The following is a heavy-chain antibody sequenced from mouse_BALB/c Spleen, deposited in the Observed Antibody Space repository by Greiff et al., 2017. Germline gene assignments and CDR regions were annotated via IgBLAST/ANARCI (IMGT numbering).Heavy chain of an antibody. CDR3: ARGNSLMDY. D-gene: IGHD2-1*01. CDR1: GYSFTGYF. Sequence: EVKLQESGPELVKPGASVKISCKASGYSFTGYFMNWVMQSHGKSLEWIGRINPYNGDTFYNQKFKGKATLTVDKSSSTAHMELRSLASEDSAVYYCARGNSLMDYWGQGTSVTVSS. V-gene: IGHV1-20*02. J-gene: IGHJ4*01. CDR2: INPYNGDT.